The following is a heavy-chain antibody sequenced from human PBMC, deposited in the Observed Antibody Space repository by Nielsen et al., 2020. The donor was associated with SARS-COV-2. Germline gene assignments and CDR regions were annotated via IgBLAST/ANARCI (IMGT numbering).Heavy chain of an antibody. D-gene: IGHD1-26*01. Sequence: GGSLRLSCVASGFTFSSYNMNWVRQAPGKGLEWVSCISSSSSYIYYEDSVKGRFTISRDNAENSLYLQMNSLRAEDTAVYYCAKDGRGGSYYRDYYGMDVWGQGTTVPSP. V-gene: IGHV3-21*01. J-gene: IGHJ6*02. CDR1: GFTFSSYN. CDR2: ISSSSSYI. CDR3: AKDGRGGSYYRDYYGMDV.